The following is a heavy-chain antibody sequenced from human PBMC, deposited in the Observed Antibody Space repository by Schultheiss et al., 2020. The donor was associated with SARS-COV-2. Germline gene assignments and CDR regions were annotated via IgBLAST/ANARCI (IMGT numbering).Heavy chain of an antibody. Sequence: SQTLSLTCSVSGDSISSTNYHWGWIRQPPGKGLEWIGTISYSWSTSYNPSLQSRVTISVDTSKNQFSLKLSSVTAADTAVYYCAGSGYRYGARWWGQGALVTVSS. D-gene: IGHD5-18*01. CDR2: ISYSWST. CDR3: AGSGYRYGARW. V-gene: IGHV4-39*07. J-gene: IGHJ4*02. CDR1: GDSISSTNYH.